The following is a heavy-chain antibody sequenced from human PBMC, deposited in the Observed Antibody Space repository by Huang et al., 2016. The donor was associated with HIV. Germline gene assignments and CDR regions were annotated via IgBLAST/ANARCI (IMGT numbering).Heavy chain of an antibody. CDR1: GFSFSHYG. D-gene: IGHD2-21*02. Sequence: QEQLVESGGGGVQPGGSLRFSCATSGFSFSHYGMHWVRQAPGKGVEWVSFIRFDGGNKHYADSAKGRFTISRDNSKKMLFLEMNSLRGDDTAFYYCATDLGGYSFDYWGQGALVSVSS. V-gene: IGHV3-30*02. CDR3: ATDLGGYSFDY. CDR2: IRFDGGNK. J-gene: IGHJ4*02.